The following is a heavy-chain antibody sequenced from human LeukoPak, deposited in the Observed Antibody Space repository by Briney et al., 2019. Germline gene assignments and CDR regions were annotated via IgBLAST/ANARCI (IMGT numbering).Heavy chain of an antibody. D-gene: IGHD1-26*01. J-gene: IGHJ6*03. V-gene: IGHV1-18*01. Sequence: ASVKVSCKASGYTFSNSGISWVRQAPGQGLEWMGWISTYSGTTNYAHNLQGRLTMTTDTSTSTAYMELRNLKSDDTAVYYCARSGGYYFYMDVWGKGTTVTVSS. CDR2: ISTYSGTT. CDR1: GYTFSNSG. CDR3: ARSGGYYFYMDV.